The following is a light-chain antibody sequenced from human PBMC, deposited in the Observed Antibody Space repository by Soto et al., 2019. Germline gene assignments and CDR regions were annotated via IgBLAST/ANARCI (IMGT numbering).Light chain of an antibody. CDR1: SSNIGSNT. CDR2: GNS. CDR3: QSYDSSLSGYV. Sequence: QSVLTQPPSASGTPGQTVSISCSGSSSNIGSNTVNWYQQLPGTAPKLLIYGNSNRPSGVPDRFSGSKSGTSASLAITGLQAEDEADYYCQSYDSSLSGYVFGTGTKVT. V-gene: IGLV1-40*01. J-gene: IGLJ1*01.